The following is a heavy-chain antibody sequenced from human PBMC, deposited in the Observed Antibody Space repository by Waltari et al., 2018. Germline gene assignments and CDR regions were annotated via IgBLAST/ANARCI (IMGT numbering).Heavy chain of an antibody. CDR3: ATGGWGFYLDH. J-gene: IGHJ4*02. D-gene: IGHD7-27*01. V-gene: IGHV3-21*01. CDR1: GFTFSSYN. Sequence: EVQLLESGGGLVQPGGSLRLSCAASGFTFSSYNMNWVRQAPGKGLEWVSSISSTGTYTHYADSVKGRFTISRDNAKNSLYLQMNSLRDEDTAVYYCATGGWGFYLDHWGLGTLVSFSS. CDR2: ISSTGTYT.